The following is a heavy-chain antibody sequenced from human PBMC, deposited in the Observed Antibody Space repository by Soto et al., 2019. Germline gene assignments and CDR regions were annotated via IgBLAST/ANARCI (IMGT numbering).Heavy chain of an antibody. D-gene: IGHD6-19*01. CDR3: ARDGRSSYSSAWYYFDY. CDR2: MNPNSGNT. Sequence: ASVKGSCKASGSTFTSYDINWVRQAAGQGLEWMGWMNPNSGNTGYAQKFQGRVTMTRNTSISTAYMELSSLRSEDTAVYYCARDGRSSYSSAWYYFDYWGQGTLVTVSS. CDR1: GSTFTSYD. J-gene: IGHJ4*02. V-gene: IGHV1-8*01.